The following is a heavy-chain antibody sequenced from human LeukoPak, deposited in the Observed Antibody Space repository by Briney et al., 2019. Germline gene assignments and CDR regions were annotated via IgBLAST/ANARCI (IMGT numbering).Heavy chain of an antibody. Sequence: PGGSLRLSCAASGFTFSSYAMNWVRQAPGKGLEWVAHINKDGTEKYFVDSVKGRFIISRDNAKSSLYLRMNSLKVEDTAVYYCARDKVTYWGPGTLVTVSS. V-gene: IGHV3-7*01. CDR1: GFTFSSYA. CDR3: ARDKVTY. CDR2: INKDGTEK. J-gene: IGHJ4*02.